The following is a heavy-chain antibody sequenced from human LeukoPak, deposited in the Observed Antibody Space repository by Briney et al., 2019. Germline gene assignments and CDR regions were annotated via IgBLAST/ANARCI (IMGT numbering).Heavy chain of an antibody. CDR3: ARERGGVLGATNY. Sequence: APVWVSCKASGYIFTGYYLHWVRQAPGQGLEWMGWINPKSGGTKYAKKFQGRVTMTSDTSISTAYMEMSSLRSDDTAVYYCARERGGVLGATNYWGQGTLVTVSP. J-gene: IGHJ4*02. D-gene: IGHD1-26*01. V-gene: IGHV1-2*02. CDR2: INPKSGGT. CDR1: GYIFTGYY.